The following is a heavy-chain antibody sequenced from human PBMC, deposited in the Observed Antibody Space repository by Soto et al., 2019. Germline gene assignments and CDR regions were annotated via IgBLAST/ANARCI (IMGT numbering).Heavy chain of an antibody. CDR1: GYTFSDYY. CDR2: INPDSGDT. V-gene: IGHV1-2*02. Sequence: QVQLVQSGAEVKKPGASVKVSCKTSGYTFSDYYIHWVRQAPGQGVEWLGWINPDSGDTNSAQKFQDRVTMARVTSISTACMELRGLRPHGTAVYFCERDGKYSFEPYSHEALDVWGQGTMVTVSS. D-gene: IGHD2-15*01. CDR3: ERDGKYSFEPYSHEALDV. J-gene: IGHJ6*02.